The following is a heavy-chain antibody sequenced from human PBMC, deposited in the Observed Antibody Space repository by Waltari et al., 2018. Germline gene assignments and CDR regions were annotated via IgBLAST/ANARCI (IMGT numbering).Heavy chain of an antibody. J-gene: IGHJ3*02. CDR1: GGTFSSYA. Sequence: QVQLVQSGAEVKKPGSSVKVSCKASGGTFSSYAISWVRQAPGQGLEWMGRICPSFGTANYAQKFQGRVTITADKSTSTAYMELSSLRSEDTAVYYCARGAMTTVTKEIWGQGTMVTVSS. V-gene: IGHV1-69*08. D-gene: IGHD4-17*01. CDR2: ICPSFGTA. CDR3: ARGAMTTVTKEI.